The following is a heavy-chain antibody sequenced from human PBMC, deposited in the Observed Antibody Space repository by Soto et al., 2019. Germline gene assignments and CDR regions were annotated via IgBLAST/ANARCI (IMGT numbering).Heavy chain of an antibody. Sequence: TLSVTCTVSGGSISSGGYYWSWIRQHPGKGLEWIGYIYYSGSTYYNPSLKSRVTISVDTSKNQFSLKLSSVTAADTAVYYCARGRGTISGYYPFFDYWGQGTLVTVS. D-gene: IGHD3-22*01. V-gene: IGHV4-31*03. CDR3: ARGRGTISGYYPFFDY. CDR1: GGSISSGGYY. CDR2: IYYSGST. J-gene: IGHJ4*02.